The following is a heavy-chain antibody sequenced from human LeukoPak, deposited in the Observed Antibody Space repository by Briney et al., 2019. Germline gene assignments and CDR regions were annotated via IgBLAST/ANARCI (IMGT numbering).Heavy chain of an antibody. D-gene: IGHD3-3*01. CDR1: GFTFSSYW. Sequence: GGSLRLSCAASGFTFSSYWMHWVRQAPGKGLVWVSRINSDGSSTSYADSVKGRFTISRDNAKNTLYLQMNSLRAEDTAVYYCASFGVGEYYYYYYMDVCVKGTTVTVS. J-gene: IGHJ6*03. V-gene: IGHV3-74*01. CDR2: INSDGSST. CDR3: ASFGVGEYYYYYYMDV.